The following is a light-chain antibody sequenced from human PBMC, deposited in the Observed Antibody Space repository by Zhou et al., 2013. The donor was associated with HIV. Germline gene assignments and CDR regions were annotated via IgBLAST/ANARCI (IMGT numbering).Light chain of an antibody. Sequence: EIVLTQSPGTLSLSPGERATLSCRASQSVSSSYLGWYQQKPGQAPRLLIYGASSRATGIPDRFSGSGSGTDFTLTISRLEPEDFAAYYCQQYGSSSITFGQGTRLEIK. V-gene: IGKV3-20*01. CDR3: QQYGSSSIT. J-gene: IGKJ5*01. CDR1: QSVSSSY. CDR2: GAS.